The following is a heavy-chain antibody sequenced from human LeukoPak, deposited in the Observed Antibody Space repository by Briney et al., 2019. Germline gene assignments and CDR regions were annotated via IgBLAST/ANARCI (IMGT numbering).Heavy chain of an antibody. D-gene: IGHD3-22*01. J-gene: IGHJ4*02. CDR1: GFSFSAYN. V-gene: IGHV3-21*01. CDR2: ISPSGDHR. Sequence: GGSLRLSCAASGFSFSAYNINWVRQAPGKGLEWVSCISPSGDHRYYADSVRGRFTISRDNAKNSVYLQMNSLRAEDTAVYYCARDAAYFDSSGYYPDPLDYWGQGTLVSVSS. CDR3: ARDAAYFDSSGYYPDPLDY.